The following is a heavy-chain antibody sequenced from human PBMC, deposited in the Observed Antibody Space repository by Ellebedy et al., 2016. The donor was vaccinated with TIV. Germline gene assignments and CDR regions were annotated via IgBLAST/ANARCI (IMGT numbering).Heavy chain of an antibody. V-gene: IGHV4-39*01. J-gene: IGHJ6*02. Sequence: MPLETLSLTCNVSGGSIDISTYYWAWIRQPPGKGLEWIGSIYYSGTTYYNPSLKSRVTISTDTPQNQFSLRLKSVTAADTATYFCARHGTVGPTAYYYYSGLDVWGLGTTVTVSS. CDR1: GGSIDISTYY. CDR2: IYYSGTT. CDR3: ARHGTVGPTAYYYYSGLDV. D-gene: IGHD1-26*01.